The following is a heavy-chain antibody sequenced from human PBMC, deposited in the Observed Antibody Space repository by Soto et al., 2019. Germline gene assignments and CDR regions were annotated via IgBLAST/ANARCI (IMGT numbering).Heavy chain of an antibody. Sequence: EVQLLESGGGLVQPGGSLRLSCEASGFTFSSHAMSWVRQAPGKGLEWVSAISGSDADTFDADSVRGRFTISRDNSKNTLYLHMTSLRVEDTAIYYCTKDHCTRRSCYFDFWGQGSLVTVSS. CDR2: ISGSDADT. CDR1: GFTFSSHA. D-gene: IGHD2-8*01. V-gene: IGHV3-23*01. J-gene: IGHJ4*02. CDR3: TKDHCTRRSCYFDF.